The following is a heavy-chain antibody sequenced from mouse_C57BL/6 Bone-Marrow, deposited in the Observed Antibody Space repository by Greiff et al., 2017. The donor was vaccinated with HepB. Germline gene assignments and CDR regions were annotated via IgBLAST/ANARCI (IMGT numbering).Heavy chain of an antibody. Sequence: VQLKQSGAELVRPGASVKLSCTASGFNIKDDYMHWVKQRPEQGLEWIGWIDPENGDTEYASKFQGKATITADTSSNTAYLQLSSLTSEDTAVYYCTTRYYSNFYAMDYWGQGTSVTVSS. D-gene: IGHD2-5*01. CDR3: TTRYYSNFYAMDY. J-gene: IGHJ4*01. CDR1: GFNIKDDY. V-gene: IGHV14-4*01. CDR2: IDPENGDT.